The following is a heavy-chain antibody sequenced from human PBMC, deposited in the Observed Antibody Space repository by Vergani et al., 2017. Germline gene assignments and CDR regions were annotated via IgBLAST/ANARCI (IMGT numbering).Heavy chain of an antibody. Sequence: EVQLVESGGGLVQPGRSLRLSCAASGFIFDDYAMHWVRQAPGKGLEWVSGISWTSGSIGYADSVKGRFTISRDNAKNSLYLQMNSLRAEDTALYYCAKDSYDFWSGCMDVWGKGTTVTVSS. V-gene: IGHV3-9*01. CDR1: GFIFDDYA. CDR2: ISWTSGSI. D-gene: IGHD3-3*01. CDR3: AKDSYDFWSGCMDV. J-gene: IGHJ6*04.